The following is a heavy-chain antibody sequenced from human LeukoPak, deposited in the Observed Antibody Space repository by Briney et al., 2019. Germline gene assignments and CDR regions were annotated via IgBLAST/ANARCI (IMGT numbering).Heavy chain of an antibody. CDR1: GFTFSSYS. V-gene: IGHV3-21*01. Sequence: PGGSLRLSCAASGFTFSSYSMNWVRQAPGKGLEWVSSISSSSSYIYYADSVKGRFTISRDNAKNSLYLQMNSLRAEDTAVYYCARDARTAAPGSSPDYWGQGTLVTVSS. J-gene: IGHJ4*02. D-gene: IGHD6-6*01. CDR2: ISSSSSYI. CDR3: ARDARTAAPGSSPDY.